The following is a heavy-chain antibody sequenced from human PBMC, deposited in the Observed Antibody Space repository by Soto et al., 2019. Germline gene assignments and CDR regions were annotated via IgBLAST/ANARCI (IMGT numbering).Heavy chain of an antibody. V-gene: IGHV4-39*01. CDR1: GGSISSSDYY. J-gene: IGHJ1*01. CDR3: AKFPPGITVAWSFQS. CDR2: IYYSGST. Sequence: SETLSLTCTVSGGSISSSDYYWCWIRQPPGKGLEWVGSIYYSGSTYYNPSLKSRVTMSVDTSKNQFSLKLSSVTAADTAVYYCAKFPPGITVAWSFQSWGQGPLVRSPQ. D-gene: IGHD6-19*01.